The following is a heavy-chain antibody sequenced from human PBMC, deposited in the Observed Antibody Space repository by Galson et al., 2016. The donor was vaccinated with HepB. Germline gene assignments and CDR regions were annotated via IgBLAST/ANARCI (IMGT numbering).Heavy chain of an antibody. Sequence: QSGAEVKKPGESLKISCKGSGYSFTRYWIGWVRQMPGKGLEWMGIIYPGDSDNRYSPSFQDQVTISVDKSINTAYLHWSSLKASDTAMYYCARHFNGRHGGQVEWGQGTLVTVSS. CDR1: GYSFTRYW. CDR3: ARHFNGRHGGQVE. V-gene: IGHV5-51*01. D-gene: IGHD4-23*01. CDR2: IYPGDSDN. J-gene: IGHJ4*02.